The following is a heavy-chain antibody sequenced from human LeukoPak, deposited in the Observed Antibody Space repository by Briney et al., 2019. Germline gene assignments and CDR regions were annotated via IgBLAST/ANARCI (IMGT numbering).Heavy chain of an antibody. J-gene: IGHJ4*02. D-gene: IGHD5-18*01. Sequence: GGSLRLSCAASGFTFSSYWMHWVRQAPGKGLEWVSAISGSGGSTYYADSVKGRFTISRDNSKNTLYLQMNSLRAEDTAVYYCAISSGYSYAYYWGQGTLVTVSS. V-gene: IGHV3-23*01. CDR3: AISSGYSYAYY. CDR1: GFTFSSYW. CDR2: ISGSGGST.